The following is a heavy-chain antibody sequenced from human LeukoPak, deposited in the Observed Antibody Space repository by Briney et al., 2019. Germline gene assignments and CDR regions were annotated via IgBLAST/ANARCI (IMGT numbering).Heavy chain of an antibody. CDR1: GGSISSSSYY. D-gene: IGHD3-10*01. V-gene: IGHV4-39*07. Sequence: PSETLSLTCTVSGGSISSSSYYWSWIRQPPGKGLEWIGEINHSGSTNYNPSLKSRVTISVDTSKNQFSLKLSSVTAADTAVYYCARGGTALLWFGERNWFDPWGQGTLVTVSS. CDR2: INHSGST. J-gene: IGHJ5*02. CDR3: ARGGTALLWFGERNWFDP.